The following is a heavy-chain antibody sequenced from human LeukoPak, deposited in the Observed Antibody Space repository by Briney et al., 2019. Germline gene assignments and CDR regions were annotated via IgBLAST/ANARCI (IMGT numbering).Heavy chain of an antibody. CDR1: GCSITGSSYY. CDR3: ARQYYDNTGYYYFDY. CDR2: MYYSGST. J-gene: IGHJ4*02. D-gene: IGHD3-22*01. Sequence: PSETLSLTCTVSGCSITGSSYYWGWIRQPPGKGLEWIGSMYYSGSTYYNPSLKGRVTIPVDTSKNQFSLRLSSVTAADTAVYYCARQYYDNTGYYYFDYWGQGNLVTVSS. V-gene: IGHV4-39*01.